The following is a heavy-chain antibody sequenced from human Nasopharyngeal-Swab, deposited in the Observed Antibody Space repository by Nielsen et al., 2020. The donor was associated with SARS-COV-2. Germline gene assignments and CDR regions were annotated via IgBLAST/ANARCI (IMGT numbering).Heavy chain of an antibody. CDR1: GFTFSSYG. CDR2: IWYDGSNK. CDR3: ARRDSWNYGLFYYYYYMDV. Sequence: GGSLRLSCAASGFTFSSYGMHWVRQAPGKGLEWVAVIWYDGSNKYYADSVKGRFTISRDNSKNTLYLQMNSLRAEDTAVYYCARRDSWNYGLFYYYYYMDVWGKGTTVTVSS. J-gene: IGHJ6*03. D-gene: IGHD1-7*01. V-gene: IGHV3-33*01.